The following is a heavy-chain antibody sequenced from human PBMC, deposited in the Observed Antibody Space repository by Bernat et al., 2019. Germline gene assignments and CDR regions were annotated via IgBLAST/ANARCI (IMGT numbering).Heavy chain of an antibody. CDR3: ARGRSPATNTYYYYMDV. V-gene: IGHV1-18*04. CDR2: ISAYNGNT. J-gene: IGHJ6*03. D-gene: IGHD1-26*01. CDR1: GYTFTSYG. Sequence: QVHLVQSGAEVKKPGASVKVSCKASGYTFTSYGISWVRQAPGQGLEWMGWISAYNGNTNYAQKLQGRVTMTTDTSTSTAYMELRSLRSDDTAVYYCARGRSPATNTYYYYMDVWGKGTTVTVSS.